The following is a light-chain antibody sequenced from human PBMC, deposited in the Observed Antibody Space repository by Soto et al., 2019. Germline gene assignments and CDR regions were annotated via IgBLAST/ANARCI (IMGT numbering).Light chain of an antibody. J-gene: IGKJ1*01. CDR2: EAS. CDR3: QQYTSYPWT. CDR1: QSIRYW. Sequence: IQMTQSASPFSASVGDRATITCPSSQSIRYWLAWFQQKPGKAPRLLIYEASRLESGVPSRISGSGSGTECTLTISSLQPDDFATYYCQQYTSYPWTFGQGTKVDIK. V-gene: IGKV1-5*03.